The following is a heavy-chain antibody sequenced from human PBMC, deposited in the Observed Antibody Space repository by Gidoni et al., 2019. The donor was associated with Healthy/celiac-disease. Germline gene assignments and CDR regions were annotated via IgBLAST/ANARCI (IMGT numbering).Heavy chain of an antibody. Sequence: EVQLVESGGGLVQPGRSLRLSCSVSGFTFDDYAMHWVRQAPGKGLEGVSGISWNSGSIGYADSVKGRFTISRDNAKNYLYLQMNSLRAEDTDLYYCAKDRRGSSSYFDYWGQGTLVTVSS. D-gene: IGHD6-6*01. CDR3: AKDRRGSSSYFDY. J-gene: IGHJ4*02. CDR2: ISWNSGSI. V-gene: IGHV3-9*01. CDR1: GFTFDDYA.